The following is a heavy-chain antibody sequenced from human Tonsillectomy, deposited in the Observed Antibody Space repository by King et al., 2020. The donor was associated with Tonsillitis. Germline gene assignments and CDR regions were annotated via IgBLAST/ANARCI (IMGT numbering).Heavy chain of an antibody. D-gene: IGHD3-3*01. CDR3: SRPPYDFGSGYRPGYFDS. V-gene: IGHV3-7*01. CDR2: IKQDGSEK. J-gene: IGHJ4*02. Sequence: VQLVESGGGLVQPGGSLRLSCAASGFTFSNYWMSWVRQAPGKGLEWVANIKQDGSEKYYVDSVRGRFTISRDNAKDSLYLQMNSLRAEDTAVYYCSRPPYDFGSGYRPGYFDSGGQGTLVTVSS. CDR1: GFTFSNYW.